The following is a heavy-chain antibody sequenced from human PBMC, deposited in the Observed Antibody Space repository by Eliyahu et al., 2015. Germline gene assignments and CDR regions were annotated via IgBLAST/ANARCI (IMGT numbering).Heavy chain of an antibody. V-gene: IGHV4-34*01. Sequence: QVQLQQWGAGLLKPSETLSLTCAVYGGSFSGYYWSWIRQPPGKGAGVVGGIHPSGSTNYNPSLKSRVTISVDTSKNQFSLKLSSVTAADTAVYYCASLIHFDYWGQGTLVTVSS. CDR2: IHPSGST. CDR3: ASLIHFDY. CDR1: GGSFSGYY. J-gene: IGHJ4*02.